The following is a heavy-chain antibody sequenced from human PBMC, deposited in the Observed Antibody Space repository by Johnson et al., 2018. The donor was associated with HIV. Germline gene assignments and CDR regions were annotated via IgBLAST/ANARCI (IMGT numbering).Heavy chain of an antibody. J-gene: IGHJ3*01. CDR2: LRYDGTTA. CDR1: GFNFNIYG. CDR3: AKTGIYYCATQFWF. D-gene: IGHD3-22*01. V-gene: IGHV3-33*03. Sequence: QVQLVESGGDMVQPGRSLRLSCAASGFNFNIYGMHWVRQAPGKGLEWVALLRYDGTTAFYADSVKGRFTISRDTSKKMLYLQMNSLRVDDTAVYYCAKTGIYYCATQFWFWGQGTMVTVSS.